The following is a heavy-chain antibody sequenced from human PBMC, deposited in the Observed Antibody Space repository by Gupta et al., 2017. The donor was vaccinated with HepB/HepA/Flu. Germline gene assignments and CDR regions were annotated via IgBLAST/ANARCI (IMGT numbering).Heavy chain of an antibody. CDR3: VKDQRGVTSYYFDY. J-gene: IGHJ4*02. CDR2: ISFDGIYK. Sequence: QVQLVESGGGVVQPGRSLRLSCAASGFTFNNYGMHWVRQAPGKGLEWVALISFDGIYKYYADSVKGRFTISRDISKNTLSLQMNSLRAEDTAVYYCVKDQRGVTSYYFDYWGQGTLVTVSS. V-gene: IGHV3-30*18. CDR1: GFTFNNYG. D-gene: IGHD4-23*01.